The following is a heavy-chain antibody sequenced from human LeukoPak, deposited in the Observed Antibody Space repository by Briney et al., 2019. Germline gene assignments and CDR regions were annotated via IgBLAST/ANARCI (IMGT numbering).Heavy chain of an antibody. CDR2: IRSKANSYAT. Sequence: PGGSLRLSCAASGFTFSGSAMHWVRQASGKGLEWVGRIRSKANSYATAYAASVKGRFTISRDDSKNTAYLQMNSLKTEDTAVYYCTSFGEYRSSTSCNDAFDIWGQGTMVTVSS. J-gene: IGHJ3*02. V-gene: IGHV3-73*01. D-gene: IGHD2-2*01. CDR3: TSFGEYRSSTSCNDAFDI. CDR1: GFTFSGSA.